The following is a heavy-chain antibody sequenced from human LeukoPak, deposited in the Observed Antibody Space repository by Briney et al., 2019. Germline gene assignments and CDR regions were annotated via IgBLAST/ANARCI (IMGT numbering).Heavy chain of an antibody. CDR2: ISAYNGNT. CDR1: GYTFTSYG. D-gene: IGHD6-13*01. J-gene: IGHJ5*02. V-gene: IGHV1-18*01. Sequence: ASVKVSCKASGYTFTSYGISWVRQAPGQGLEWMGWISAYNGNTNYAQKLQGRVTMNTDTSTSTAYMELRSLRSDDTAVYYCARVQGYSSSWFNWFDPWGQGTLVTVSS. CDR3: ARVQGYSSSWFNWFDP.